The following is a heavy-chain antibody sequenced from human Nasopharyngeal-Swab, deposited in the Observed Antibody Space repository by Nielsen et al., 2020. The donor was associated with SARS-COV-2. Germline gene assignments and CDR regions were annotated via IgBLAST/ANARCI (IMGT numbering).Heavy chain of an antibody. V-gene: IGHV1-46*01. J-gene: IGHJ3*02. CDR3: ARDYDFWSGYYTGGAFDI. CDR2: INPSGGST. Sequence: WVRQAPGQGLEWMGIINPSGGSTSYAQKFQGRVTMTRDTSTSTVYMDLSSLRSEDTAVYYCARDYDFWSGYYTGGAFDIWGQGTMVTVSS. D-gene: IGHD3-3*01.